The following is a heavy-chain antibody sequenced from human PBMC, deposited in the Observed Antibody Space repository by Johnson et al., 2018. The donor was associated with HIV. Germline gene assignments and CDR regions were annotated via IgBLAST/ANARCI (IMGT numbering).Heavy chain of an antibody. J-gene: IGHJ3*02. CDR3: ARVEYDKSGFYLFAFDI. V-gene: IGHV3-20*04. CDR2: INWNGGST. Sequence: VQLVESGGGVVRPGGSLRLSCEASGFIFDDYGMSWVRQAPGKGLEWVSGINWNGGSTGYADSVKGRFTISRDNAKNSLYLQMNSLRAEDTALYYCARVEYDKSGFYLFAFDIWGQGTIVTVPS. D-gene: IGHD3-22*01. CDR1: GFIFDDYG.